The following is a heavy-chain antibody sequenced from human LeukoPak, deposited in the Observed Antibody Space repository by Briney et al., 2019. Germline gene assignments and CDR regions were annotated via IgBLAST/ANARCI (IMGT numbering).Heavy chain of an antibody. J-gene: IGHJ4*02. CDR2: IKQDGSEK. CDR1: GFTFSSYW. Sequence: GGSLRLSCAASGFTFSSYWMSWVLQAPGKGLEGVANIKQDGSEKYYVDSVKGRFTISRDKAKNSLYMQMNSLRAEDTAVYYCARDRMDYYDSSGYYGLYYFDYWGQGTLVTVSS. CDR3: ARDRMDYYDSSGYYGLYYFDY. V-gene: IGHV3-7*01. D-gene: IGHD3-22*01.